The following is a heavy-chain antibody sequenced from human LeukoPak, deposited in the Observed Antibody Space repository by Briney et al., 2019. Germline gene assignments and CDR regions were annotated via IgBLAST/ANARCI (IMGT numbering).Heavy chain of an antibody. J-gene: IGHJ5*02. V-gene: IGHV4-61*01. Sequence: ASETLSLTCTVSGDSVSSPSFFWSWIRQPPGKGLEWIGHIYYTGSTKYNPSLKSRITMSIDKSKNQFSLTLSSVTAADTAVYYCASRYGDYVRGWFDPWGQGTLVTVSS. CDR1: GDSVSSPSFF. CDR2: IYYTGST. D-gene: IGHD4-17*01. CDR3: ASRYGDYVRGWFDP.